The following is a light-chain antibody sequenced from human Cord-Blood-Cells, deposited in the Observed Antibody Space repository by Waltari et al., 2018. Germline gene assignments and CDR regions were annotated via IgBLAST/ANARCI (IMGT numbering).Light chain of an antibody. CDR1: SSDDGGYNY. CDR2: DVI. Sequence: QSALTQPASVSGSPGQSITISCTGTSSDDGGYNYVSWYQKHPGTAPKLMLYDVINRPSGVSNRFSGSKSGNTASLTISVLQAEDEADYYCSSYTSSSTYVFGTGTKLTVL. V-gene: IGLV2-14*01. CDR3: SSYTSSSTYV. J-gene: IGLJ1*01.